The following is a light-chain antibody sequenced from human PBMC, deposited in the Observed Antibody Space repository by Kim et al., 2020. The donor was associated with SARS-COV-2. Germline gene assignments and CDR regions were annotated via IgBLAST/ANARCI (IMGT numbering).Light chain of an antibody. Sequence: GDRVTITCRASQSISNWLAWYQQKPGKAPKVLIYDASSLESGVPPRFSGSGSGTEFTLTISSLQPDDFATYYCQQYNSYPWAFGQGTKVDIK. J-gene: IGKJ1*01. V-gene: IGKV1-5*01. CDR3: QQYNSYPWA. CDR2: DAS. CDR1: QSISNW.